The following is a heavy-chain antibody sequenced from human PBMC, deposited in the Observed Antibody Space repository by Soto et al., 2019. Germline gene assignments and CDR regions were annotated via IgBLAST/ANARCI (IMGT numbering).Heavy chain of an antibody. V-gene: IGHV3-74*03. Sequence: EAQLVQSGGGLVQPGGSMRLSCAASGFTFSSYWMHWVRQAPGKGLVWVSSIKTDGSQTPYADSVKGRFTISSDNAKNTLYIEMSSLRTGVTAVYYGARDEGGAMVGGYDKWGQGTLVAVSS. J-gene: IGHJ4*02. CDR1: GFTFSSYW. CDR3: ARDEGGAMVGGYDK. D-gene: IGHD3-10*01. CDR2: IKTDGSQT.